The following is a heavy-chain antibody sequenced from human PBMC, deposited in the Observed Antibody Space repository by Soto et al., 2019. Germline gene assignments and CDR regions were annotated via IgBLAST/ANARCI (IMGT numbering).Heavy chain of an antibody. V-gene: IGHV3-23*01. CDR2: ISGSGGST. CDR3: AKDHEASIYGSGLFDP. Sequence: GGSLRLSCAASGFTFSSYAMSWVRQAPGKGLEWVSAISGSGGSTYYADSVKGRFTISRDNSKNTLYLQMNSLRAEDTAVYYCAKDHEASIYGSGLFDPWGQGTLVTVSS. CDR1: GFTFSSYA. D-gene: IGHD3-10*01. J-gene: IGHJ5*02.